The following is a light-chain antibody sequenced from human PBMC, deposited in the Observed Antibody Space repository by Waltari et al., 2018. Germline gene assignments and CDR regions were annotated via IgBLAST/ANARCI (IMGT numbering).Light chain of an antibody. Sequence: EIVLTQSPDTLSLSPGDRAAPSCRASQSLSRRYLAWYQQKPGQAPRLLIYGASSRATGIPDRFSGSGSETDFTLTISRLEPEDFAVYYCQQYDSTPYTFGQGTKLEIK. CDR1: QSLSRRY. CDR3: QQYDSTPYT. CDR2: GAS. V-gene: IGKV3-20*01. J-gene: IGKJ2*01.